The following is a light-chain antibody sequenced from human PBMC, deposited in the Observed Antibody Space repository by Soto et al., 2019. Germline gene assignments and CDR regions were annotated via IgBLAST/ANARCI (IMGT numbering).Light chain of an antibody. Sequence: EIVVTQSPATLSVSPWERATLSCRASQSVSSNLAWYQQKPGQAPRLLIYDASNRATGIPARFSGSGSGTDFTLTISSLEPEDFAVYYCQQRSNWPTFGQGTRLEI. CDR2: DAS. CDR3: QQRSNWPT. V-gene: IGKV3-11*01. J-gene: IGKJ5*01. CDR1: QSVSSN.